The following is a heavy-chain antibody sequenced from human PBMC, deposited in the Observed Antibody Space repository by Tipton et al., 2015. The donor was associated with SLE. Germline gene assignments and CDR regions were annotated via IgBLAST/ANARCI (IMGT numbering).Heavy chain of an antibody. CDR2: INHSGGT. CDR3: ARVYSSSWYYYYYMDV. V-gene: IGHV4-34*01. J-gene: IGHJ6*03. Sequence: TLSLTCAVYGGSFSGYYWSWIRQPPGKGLEWIGEINHSGGTNYNPSLKSRVTISVDTSRNQFSLKLSSVTAADTAVYYGARVYSSSWYYYYYMDVWGKGTTVTVSS. CDR1: GGSFSGYY. D-gene: IGHD6-13*01.